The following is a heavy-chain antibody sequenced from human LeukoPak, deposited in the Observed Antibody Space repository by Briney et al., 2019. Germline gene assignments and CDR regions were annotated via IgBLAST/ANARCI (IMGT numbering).Heavy chain of an antibody. Sequence: ASVKVSCKASGGTFSSYAISWVGQAPGRRLEWMGGIIPIFGTANYAQKFQGRVTITTDESTSTAYMELSSLSSEDTAVYYCAHNYGSGSYYTYYFDYWGQGTLVTVSS. CDR3: AHNYGSGSYYTYYFDY. D-gene: IGHD3-10*01. V-gene: IGHV1-69*05. CDR2: IIPIFGTA. J-gene: IGHJ4*02. CDR1: GGTFSSYA.